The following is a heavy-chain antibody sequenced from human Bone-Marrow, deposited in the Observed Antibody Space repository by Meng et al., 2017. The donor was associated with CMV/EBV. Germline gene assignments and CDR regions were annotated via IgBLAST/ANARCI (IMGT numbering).Heavy chain of an antibody. V-gene: IGHV1-8*01. CDR2: MNPNSGNT. D-gene: IGHD6-13*01. Sequence: ASVKVSCKASGYTFTSYDINWVRQATGQGLEWMGWMNPNSGNTGYAQKFQGRVTMTRNTSISTAYMELSRLRSEDTAVYYCARGRLIAARRANWFDPWGQGTLVTVSS. CDR1: GYTFTSYD. J-gene: IGHJ5*02. CDR3: ARGRLIAARRANWFDP.